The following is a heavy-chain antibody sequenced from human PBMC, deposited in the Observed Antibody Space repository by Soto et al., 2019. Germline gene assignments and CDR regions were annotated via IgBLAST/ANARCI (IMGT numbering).Heavy chain of an antibody. Sequence: QITLKESGPPLVKPTQTLTLTCTFSGFSLITEGVAVGWIRQPPGKALEWLSVIYWDDDQRSSTSLRSRLTITKDTSKNHVVLTMTNMDPLDTATYYCAHRDRASGGLFDYWGQGILVTVSS. V-gene: IGHV2-5*02. D-gene: IGHD3-10*01. CDR2: IYWDDDQ. CDR3: AHRDRASGGLFDY. J-gene: IGHJ4*02. CDR1: GFSLITEGVA.